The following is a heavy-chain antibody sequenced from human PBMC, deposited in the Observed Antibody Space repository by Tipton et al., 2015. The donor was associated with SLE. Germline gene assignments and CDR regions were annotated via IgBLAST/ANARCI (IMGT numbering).Heavy chain of an antibody. V-gene: IGHV4-39*01. CDR2: VYYSGST. Sequence: TLSLTCIVSGDSVSSSSYYWGWIRLPPGKGLEWIGSVYYSGSTYYNPSLKSRVAISIDSSKNQLSLKLNSVTATDTAVYYCARHGGSSVAPGFDYWGQGTLVTVSS. D-gene: IGHD6-13*01. J-gene: IGHJ4*02. CDR3: ARHGGSSVAPGFDY. CDR1: GDSVSSSSYY.